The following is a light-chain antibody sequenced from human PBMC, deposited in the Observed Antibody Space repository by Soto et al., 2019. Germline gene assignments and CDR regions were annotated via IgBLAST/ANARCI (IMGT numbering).Light chain of an antibody. CDR1: QNIDTW. V-gene: IGKV1-5*03. CDR2: KAS. Sequence: DIQMTQSPSTLSASVGDRVTITCRASQNIDTWLAWYQQKPGQPPTLLMYKASILESGVPSTFSGRGSETGFTLTISSLQPDDFATYYCQHYKTYSRSFGQGTKVDI. J-gene: IGKJ1*01. CDR3: QHYKTYSRS.